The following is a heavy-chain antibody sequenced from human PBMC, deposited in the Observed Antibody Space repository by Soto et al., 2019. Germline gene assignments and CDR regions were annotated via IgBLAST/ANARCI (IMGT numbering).Heavy chain of an antibody. CDR2: VSYDERNI. CDR3: AKLVDKSLDDY. D-gene: IGHD3-16*01. V-gene: IGHV3-30*18. J-gene: IGHJ4*02. CDR1: GFTFSTSD. Sequence: GGSLRLSCVASGFTFSTSDMHWVRQAPGQGLEWVAVVSYDERNIYYADSVKGRFSISRDNSKNTLFLHMNSLRAEDTAVYFCAKLVDKSLDDYWGQGALVTVSS.